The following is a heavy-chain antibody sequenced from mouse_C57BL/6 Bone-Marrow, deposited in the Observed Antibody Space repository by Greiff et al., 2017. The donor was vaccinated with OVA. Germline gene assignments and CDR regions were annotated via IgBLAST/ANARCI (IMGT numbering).Heavy chain of an antibody. CDR3: ARQRGYYYARGYFDV. V-gene: IGHV5-9*01. J-gene: IGHJ1*03. CDR1: GFTFSSYT. Sequence: EVQRVESGGGLVKPGGSLKLSCAASGFTFSSYTMSWVRQTPEKRLEWVATISGGGGNTYYPDSVKGRFTISRDNAKNTLYLQMSSLRSEDTALYYCARQRGYYYARGYFDVWGTGTTVTVSS. D-gene: IGHD1-1*01. CDR2: ISGGGGNT.